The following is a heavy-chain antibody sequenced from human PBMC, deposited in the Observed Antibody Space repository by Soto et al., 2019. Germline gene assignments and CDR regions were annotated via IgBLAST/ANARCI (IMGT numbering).Heavy chain of an antibody. CDR3: AHSPIHTVAYYFDY. V-gene: IGHV2-5*02. D-gene: IGHD4-17*01. CDR1: GFSLSTSGVG. CDR2: IYWDDDK. J-gene: IGHJ4*02. Sequence: QITLKESGPTLVKPTQTLTLTCTFSGFSLSTSGVGVGWIRQPPGKALEWLALIYWDDDKRYSPSLKSRLTITKDTSKNQVVLTMTTMDPVETATYYCAHSPIHTVAYYFDYWGKGTLVTVSS.